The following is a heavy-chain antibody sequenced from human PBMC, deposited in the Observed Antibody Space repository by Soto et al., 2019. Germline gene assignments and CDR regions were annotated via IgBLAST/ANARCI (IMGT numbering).Heavy chain of an antibody. D-gene: IGHD5-18*01. Sequence: QVQLVQSGAEVKKPGSSVKVSCKASGGTFSSYAISWVRQAPGQGLEWMGGIIPIFGTANYAQKFQGRVTITADESTSTAYGELSSLRSEDTAVYYCARGRSYGYTRPIDYWGQGTLVTVSS. CDR1: GGTFSSYA. CDR3: ARGRSYGYTRPIDY. J-gene: IGHJ4*02. CDR2: IIPIFGTA. V-gene: IGHV1-69*01.